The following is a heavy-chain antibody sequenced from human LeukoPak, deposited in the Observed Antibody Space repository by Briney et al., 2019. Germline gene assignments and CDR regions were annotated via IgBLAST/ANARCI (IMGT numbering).Heavy chain of an antibody. CDR3: ARDLCWGCFDD. J-gene: IGHJ4*02. CDR1: GFTFNTYG. CDR2: ITSSGGST. Sequence: GRSLRLSCAASGFTFNTYGMTWVRQAPGKGLEWVSAITSSGGSTYCGDSVKGRFTISRDNSRNTLYLQMNSLRVDDTAVYYCARDLCWGCFDDWGQGNLVTVSS. D-gene: IGHD3-10*02. V-gene: IGHV3-23*01.